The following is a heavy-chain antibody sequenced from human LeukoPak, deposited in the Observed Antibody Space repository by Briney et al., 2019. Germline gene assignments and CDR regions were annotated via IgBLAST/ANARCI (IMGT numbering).Heavy chain of an antibody. CDR3: ARLRGRDDYNRPGRYYYYMDV. V-gene: IGHV4-4*09. CDR2: IFTSEST. D-gene: IGHD5-24*01. Sequence: SETLSLTCTVSGGSISRFFWGWIRQPPGKGLEWIGYIFTSESTTYNPSPKRRLTISVDTSKSQISLKLSSVTAADTAVYYCARLRGRDDYNRPGRYYYYMDVWGKGTTVTVSS. CDR1: GGSISRFF. J-gene: IGHJ6*03.